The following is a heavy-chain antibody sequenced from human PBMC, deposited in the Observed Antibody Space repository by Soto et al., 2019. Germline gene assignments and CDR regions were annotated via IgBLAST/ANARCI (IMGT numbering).Heavy chain of an antibody. V-gene: IGHV3-23*01. D-gene: IGHD2-21*02. Sequence: PGGSLRLCCAASGFSFTNFAMSWVLLVPGKGLEGVGGIGASGDITWYAGSAKGRLSISRDKSKDTLYRQLNNLIFGDTAGYCFAKDDFTDLGDDDFHYWGPGTLVTLSS. CDR2: IGASGDIT. J-gene: IGHJ4*02. CDR1: GFSFTNFA. CDR3: AKDDFTDLGDDDFHY.